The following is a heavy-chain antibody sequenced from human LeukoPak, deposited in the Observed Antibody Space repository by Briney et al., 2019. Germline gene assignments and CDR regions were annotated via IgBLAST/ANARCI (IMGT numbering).Heavy chain of an antibody. Sequence: GGSLRLSCVVSGXTLSSYVMTWVRQAPGKGLEWVSVINERGGSTYYADSVKGRFNISRDNSKNTLYLQMNSLRAEETAVYYCARDRMVYTYWGQGALVTVSS. J-gene: IGHJ4*02. D-gene: IGHD3-10*01. CDR1: GXTLSSYV. CDR2: INERGGST. V-gene: IGHV3-23*01. CDR3: ARDRMVYTY.